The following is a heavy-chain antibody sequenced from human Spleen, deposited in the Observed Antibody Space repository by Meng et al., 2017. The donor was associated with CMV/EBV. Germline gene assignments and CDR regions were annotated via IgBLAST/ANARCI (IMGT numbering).Heavy chain of an antibody. CDR2: INPNSGGT. CDR3: ARLFKRLDIVVVPAAIEYYFDY. Sequence: YYMHWVRQAPGQGLEWMGWINPNSGGTNYARKFQGRVTMTRDTSISTAYMELSRLRSDDTAVYYCARLFKRLDIVVVPAAIEYYFDYWGQGTLVTVSS. CDR1: YY. D-gene: IGHD2-2*03. V-gene: IGHV1-2*02. J-gene: IGHJ4*02.